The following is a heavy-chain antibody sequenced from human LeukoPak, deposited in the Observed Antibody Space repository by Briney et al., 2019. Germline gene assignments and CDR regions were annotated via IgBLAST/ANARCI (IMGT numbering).Heavy chain of an antibody. CDR2: INHSGST. CDR1: GGSFSGYY. Sequence: SETLSLTCAVYGGSFSGYYWSWIRQPPGKGLEWIGGINHSGSTNYNPSPKSRVTISVDTSKNQFSLKLSSVTAADTAVYYCARRKTGYSSGWFPFDYWGQGTLVTVSS. V-gene: IGHV4-34*01. J-gene: IGHJ4*02. CDR3: ARRKTGYSSGWFPFDY. D-gene: IGHD6-19*01.